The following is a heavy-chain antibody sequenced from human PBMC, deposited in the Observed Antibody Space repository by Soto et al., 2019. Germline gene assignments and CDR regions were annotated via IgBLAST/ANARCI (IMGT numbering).Heavy chain of an antibody. Sequence: QVQLVQSGAEVKKPGSSVKVSCKASGGTFSSYAISWVRQAPGQGLEWMGGIIPIFGTANYAQKFQGRVTITADESTSTAYMELSSLRSEDTAVYYCARSPLRLEYCSSTSCYFDYWGQGALVTVSS. CDR1: GGTFSSYA. V-gene: IGHV1-69*01. CDR2: IIPIFGTA. CDR3: ARSPLRLEYCSSTSCYFDY. J-gene: IGHJ4*02. D-gene: IGHD2-2*01.